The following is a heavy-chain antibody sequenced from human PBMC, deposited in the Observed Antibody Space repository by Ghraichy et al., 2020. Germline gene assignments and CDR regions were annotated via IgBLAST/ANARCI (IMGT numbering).Heavy chain of an antibody. CDR3: ARTDYGEEYFDY. CDR2: IYTSGST. J-gene: IGHJ4*02. Sequence: SETLSLTCTVSGGSISSYYWSWIRQPPGKGLEWIGYIYTSGSTNYNPSLKSRVTISVDTSKNQFSLKLSSVTAADTAVYYCARTDYGEEYFDYWGQGTLVTLSS. D-gene: IGHD4-17*01. V-gene: IGHV4-4*09. CDR1: GGSISSYY.